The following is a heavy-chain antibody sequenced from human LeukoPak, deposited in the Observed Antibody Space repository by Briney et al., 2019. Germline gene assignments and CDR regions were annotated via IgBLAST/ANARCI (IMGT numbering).Heavy chain of an antibody. CDR2: ISNDGSNE. J-gene: IGHJ4*02. D-gene: IGHD3-16*01. CDR1: GFTFSGYP. CDR3: ARAFYVWGSSGYFDY. V-gene: IGHV3-30-3*01. Sequence: GGSLRLSCAASGFTFSGYPIHWVRQAPGKGLEWVALISNDGSNEYYADPVKGRFTISRDNSKNTLYLQMSSLRAEDTAVYYCARAFYVWGSSGYFDYWGQGTLVTVSS.